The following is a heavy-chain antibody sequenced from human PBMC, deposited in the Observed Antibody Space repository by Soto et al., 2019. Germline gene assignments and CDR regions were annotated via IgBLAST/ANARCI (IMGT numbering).Heavy chain of an antibody. CDR1: GYTFTSYN. Sequence: QVQLVQSGAEVKKPGASVKVSCKASGYTFTSYNINWVRQATGQGLEWMGWMNPNSGNTGYAQKFQGRVTMTRNTSISTAYMELSSLRSEDTAVYYCASIAVAGTDFDYWGQGTLVTVSS. CDR2: MNPNSGNT. CDR3: ASIAVAGTDFDY. D-gene: IGHD6-19*01. J-gene: IGHJ4*02. V-gene: IGHV1-8*01.